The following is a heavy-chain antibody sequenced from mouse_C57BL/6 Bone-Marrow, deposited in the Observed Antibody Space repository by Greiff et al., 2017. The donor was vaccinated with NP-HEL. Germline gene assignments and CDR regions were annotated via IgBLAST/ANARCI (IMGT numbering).Heavy chain of an antibody. D-gene: IGHD1-1*01. CDR2: IDPSDSYT. Sequence: QVQLQQPGAELVKPGASVKLSCKASGYTFTSYWMQWVKQRPGQGLEWIGEIDPSDSYTNYNQKFKGKATLTVDTSSSTAYMQLSSLTSEDSAVYYCARRSSLSYWYFDVWGTGTTVTVSS. J-gene: IGHJ1*03. CDR1: GYTFTSYW. CDR3: ARRSSLSYWYFDV. V-gene: IGHV1-50*01.